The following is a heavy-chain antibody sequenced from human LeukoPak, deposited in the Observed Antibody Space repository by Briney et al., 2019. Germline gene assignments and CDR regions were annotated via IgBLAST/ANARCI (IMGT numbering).Heavy chain of an antibody. J-gene: IGHJ5*02. CDR2: FDPEDGET. CDR1: GYTLTELS. D-gene: IGHD1-20*01. V-gene: IGHV1-24*01. Sequence: ASVKVSCKVSGYTLTELSMHWVRQAPGKGLEWMGGFDPEDGETIYAQKFQGRVTMTEDTSTDTAYMELSSLRSEDTAVYYCATSRGITAHGSNWFDPWGQGTLVTVSS. CDR3: ATSRGITAHGSNWFDP.